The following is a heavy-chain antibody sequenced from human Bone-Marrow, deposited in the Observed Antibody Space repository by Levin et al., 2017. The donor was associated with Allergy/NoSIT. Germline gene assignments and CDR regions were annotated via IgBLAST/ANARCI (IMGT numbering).Heavy chain of an antibody. CDR2: IYPGDSDT. CDR1: GYSFSTYW. J-gene: IGHJ4*02. V-gene: IGHV5-51*01. D-gene: IGHD1-14*01. CDR3: ARRPGPESSDFDS. Sequence: HGESLKISCKGSGYSFSTYWIAWVRQMPGKGLEWMGFIYPGDSDTRYSPSFQGQVTISADKSISTAYVQWSSLKASDTAMYYCARRPGPESSDFDSWGQGTLVTVSS.